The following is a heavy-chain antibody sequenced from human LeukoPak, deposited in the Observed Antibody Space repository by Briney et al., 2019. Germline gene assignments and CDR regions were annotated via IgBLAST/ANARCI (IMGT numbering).Heavy chain of an antibody. CDR1: GYTFTNFY. Sequence: ASVKVSCKASGYTFTNFYMHWVRQAPGQGLEWMGIINPSGGSTNYAQKFQGRVTITTDESTSTAYMELSSLRSEDTAVYYCARGGYSSPMEAFDIWGQGTMVTVSS. J-gene: IGHJ3*02. D-gene: IGHD6-13*01. CDR2: INPSGGST. CDR3: ARGGYSSPMEAFDI. V-gene: IGHV1-46*01.